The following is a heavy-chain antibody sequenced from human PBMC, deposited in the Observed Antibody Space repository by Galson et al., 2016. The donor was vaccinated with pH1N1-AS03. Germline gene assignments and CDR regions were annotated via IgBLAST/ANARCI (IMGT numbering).Heavy chain of an antibody. V-gene: IGHV3-74*01. Sequence: SLRLSCAASGFTFSRYWMHWVRQAPGKGLVWVSHINEDGSTTRYADSVKGRFTISRDNSESTLHLQMNSLGDDDTAVYYCARDVGGPDDYWGQGTLVTVSS. CDR3: ARDVGGPDDY. J-gene: IGHJ4*02. D-gene: IGHD4-23*01. CDR2: INEDGSTT. CDR1: GFTFSRYW.